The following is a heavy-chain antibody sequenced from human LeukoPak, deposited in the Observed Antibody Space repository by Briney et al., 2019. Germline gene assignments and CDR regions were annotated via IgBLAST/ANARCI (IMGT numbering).Heavy chain of an antibody. D-gene: IGHD5-24*01. Sequence: GGSLRLSCAASGFTFSRYWMHWVRQAPGKGLVWVSRINSDGSSTTYADSVKGRFTISRDNAKNTLYLQMNSLGVEDTAVYYCARGGYNHAFDIWGQGTVVTVSP. V-gene: IGHV3-74*01. J-gene: IGHJ3*02. CDR3: ARGGYNHAFDI. CDR2: INSDGSST. CDR1: GFTFSRYW.